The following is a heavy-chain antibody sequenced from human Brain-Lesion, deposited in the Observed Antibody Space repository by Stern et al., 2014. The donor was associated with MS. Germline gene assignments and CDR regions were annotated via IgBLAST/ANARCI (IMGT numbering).Heavy chain of an antibody. Sequence: EVQLVESRGGLVQPGGSLRLSCAASGFTFSNYWMHWVRQAPGKGLVWVSRVNNDGRRTSYADSVKGRFTMSRDNAKNTLYLQMNSLRVEDTAIYYCARGERWFDSWGQGTLVTVSS. CDR2: VNNDGRRT. D-gene: IGHD3-10*01. J-gene: IGHJ5*01. V-gene: IGHV3-74*02. CDR1: GFTFSNYW. CDR3: ARGERWFDS.